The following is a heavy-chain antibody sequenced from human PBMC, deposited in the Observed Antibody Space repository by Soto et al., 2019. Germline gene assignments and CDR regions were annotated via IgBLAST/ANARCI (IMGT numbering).Heavy chain of an antibody. V-gene: IGHV1-69*13. D-gene: IGHD3-3*01. J-gene: IGHJ6*02. Sequence: SVKVSCKASGGTFRSYAFSWVRQAPGQGLEWMGGIIPIFGTSTYAQKFQGSVTITADESTSTAYMELSSLRSEDTAVYYCARDRTTNTNFHYYYHGMDVWGQGTTVTVSS. CDR3: ARDRTTNTNFHYYYHGMDV. CDR1: GGTFRSYA. CDR2: IIPIFGTS.